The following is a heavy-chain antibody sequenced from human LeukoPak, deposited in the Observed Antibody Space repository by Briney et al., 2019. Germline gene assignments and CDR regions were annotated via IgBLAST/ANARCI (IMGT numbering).Heavy chain of an antibody. CDR1: GSTFSSYG. Sequence: GGSLRLACAASGSTFSSYGMHWVRQAPGKGLEWVAVIWYDGSNKYYADSVKGRFTISRDNSKNTLYLQMNSLRAEDTAVYYCAREDSSGWYYSNYWGQGTLVTVSS. D-gene: IGHD6-19*01. CDR3: AREDSSGWYYSNY. V-gene: IGHV3-33*01. CDR2: IWYDGSNK. J-gene: IGHJ4*02.